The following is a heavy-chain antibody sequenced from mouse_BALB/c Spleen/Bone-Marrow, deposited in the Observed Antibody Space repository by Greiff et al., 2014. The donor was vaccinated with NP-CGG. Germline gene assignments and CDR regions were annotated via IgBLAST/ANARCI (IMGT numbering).Heavy chain of an antibody. Sequence: QVQLQQSGAELARPGASVKMSCKASGYTLTSYTMHRVKQGPGQGLEWIGYINPSSGYTNYNQKFKDKATLTADKPSSTAYMQLSSLTSEDSAVYYCAREVYGKPFAYWGQGTLVTVSA. D-gene: IGHD2-1*01. CDR1: GYTLTSYT. V-gene: IGHV1-4*01. J-gene: IGHJ3*01. CDR3: AREVYGKPFAY. CDR2: INPSSGYT.